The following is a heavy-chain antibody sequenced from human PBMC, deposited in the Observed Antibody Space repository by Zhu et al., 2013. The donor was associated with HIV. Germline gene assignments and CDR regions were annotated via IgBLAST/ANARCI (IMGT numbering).Heavy chain of an antibody. D-gene: IGHD3-10*01. CDR2: IIPIFGPA. V-gene: IGHV1-69*06. CDR1: GGTFSSYG. CDR3: SRGRRDSAY. Sequence: QVQLVQSGAEVKKPGSSVKVSCKAAGGTFSSYGISWVRQAPGQGLEWMGGIIPIFGPADYAEKSQGRLTITADTSTDTVYMQMHSLRSEDTAVYYCSRGRRDSAYWGQGTLVAVSS. J-gene: IGHJ4*02.